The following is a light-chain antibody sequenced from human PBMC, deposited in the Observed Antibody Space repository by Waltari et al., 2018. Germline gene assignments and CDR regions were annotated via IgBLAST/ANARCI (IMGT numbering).Light chain of an antibody. CDR2: GAS. CDR1: QNIFNY. J-gene: IGKJ3*01. Sequence: DIQMTQSPSSLSASVGDRVTITCRASQNIFNYVYWYQQKPGKAPRLLISGASSLQGGVPSRFSGSGSGTDFTLKISRVEAEDVGVYYCMQALQTPITFGPGTKVDIK. CDR3: MQALQTPIT. V-gene: IGKV1-39*01.